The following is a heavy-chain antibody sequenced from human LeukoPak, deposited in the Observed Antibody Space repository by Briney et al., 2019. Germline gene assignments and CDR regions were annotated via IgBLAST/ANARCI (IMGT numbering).Heavy chain of an antibody. CDR1: GGSISSGSYY. CDR3: ARGLAYDFWSGWNWFDP. D-gene: IGHD3-3*01. Sequence: SETLSLTCTVSGGSISSGSYYWSWIRQPAGKGLEWIGRIYTSGSTNYNPSLKSRVTISVDTSKNQFSLKLSSVTAADTAVYYCARGLAYDFWSGWNWFDPWGQGTLVTVSS. V-gene: IGHV4-61*02. J-gene: IGHJ5*02. CDR2: IYTSGST.